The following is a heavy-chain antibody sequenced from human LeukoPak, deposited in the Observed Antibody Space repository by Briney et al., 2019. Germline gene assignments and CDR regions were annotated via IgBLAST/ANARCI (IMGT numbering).Heavy chain of an antibody. CDR2: VSHDGSAK. Sequence: PGGSLRLSCAASGFSLRNHGMNWVRQAPGKGLEWVAVVSHDGSAKFYADSVKGRFTISRDNPNNILYLQMNSLRPEDTAVYYCARDAFDIWGQGTMVTVSS. V-gene: IGHV3-30*03. J-gene: IGHJ3*02. CDR3: ARDAFDI. CDR1: GFSLRNHG.